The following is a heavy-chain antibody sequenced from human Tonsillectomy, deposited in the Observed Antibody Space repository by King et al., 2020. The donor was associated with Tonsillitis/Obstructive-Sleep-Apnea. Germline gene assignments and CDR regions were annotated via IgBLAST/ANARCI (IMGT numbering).Heavy chain of an antibody. V-gene: IGHV3-43*01. D-gene: IGHD5-12*01. CDR1: GFTFDAYT. CDR2: ISWDSIKK. Sequence: VQLVESGGVVVQPGGSLRLSCAASGFTFDAYTMHWVRQAPGKGLEWVSLISWDSIKKYYADSVKGRFTISRDNSKNSLYLQMNSLRTEDTALDYCAKERATMYFDYWGQGTLLTVSS. CDR3: AKERATMYFDY. J-gene: IGHJ4*02.